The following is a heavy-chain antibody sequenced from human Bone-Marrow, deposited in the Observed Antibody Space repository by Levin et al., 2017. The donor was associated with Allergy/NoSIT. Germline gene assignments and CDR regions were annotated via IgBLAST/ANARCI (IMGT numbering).Heavy chain of an antibody. V-gene: IGHV3-23*01. Sequence: SGGSLRLSCAAPEFPFSTYVMSWVRQAPGKGLEWISTILASGGGTWYADSVKGRFTISRDNSKNTLYLQMNSLRAEDTAVYYCAKDIGTRDWYFDLWGRGTLVTVYS. CDR1: EFPFSTYV. CDR3: AKDIGTRDWYFDL. J-gene: IGHJ2*01. CDR2: ILASGGGT. D-gene: IGHD1-26*01.